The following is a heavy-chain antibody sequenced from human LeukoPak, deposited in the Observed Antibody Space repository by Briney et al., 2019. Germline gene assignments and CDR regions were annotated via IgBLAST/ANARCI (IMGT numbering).Heavy chain of an antibody. CDR1: GFTVSSNY. D-gene: IGHD4-11*01. CDR2: IYSDGST. J-gene: IGHJ4*02. CDR3: ARGGKPDYSNYVFDY. Sequence: GGSLRLSCAASGFTVSSNYMSWVRQAPGTGLEWVSEIYSDGSTYYAASVKGRFSISRDKSKNTVYLQMNSLRAEDTAVYYCARGGKPDYSNYVFDYWGQGTLVTVSS. V-gene: IGHV3-53*01.